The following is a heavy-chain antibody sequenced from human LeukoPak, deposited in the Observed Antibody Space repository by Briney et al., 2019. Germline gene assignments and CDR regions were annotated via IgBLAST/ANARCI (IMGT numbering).Heavy chain of an antibody. CDR1: GGSISSYY. CDR3: AITIVSSGWFVSYYGMDV. CDR2: IYTSGST. Sequence: SETLSLTCTVSGGSISSYYWSWIRQPAGKGLEWIGRIYTSGSTNYNPSLTSRVTMSVDTSKNQFSLKLSSVTAADTAVYYCAITIVSSGWFVSYYGMDVWGQGTTVTVSS. V-gene: IGHV4-4*07. J-gene: IGHJ6*02. D-gene: IGHD6-19*01.